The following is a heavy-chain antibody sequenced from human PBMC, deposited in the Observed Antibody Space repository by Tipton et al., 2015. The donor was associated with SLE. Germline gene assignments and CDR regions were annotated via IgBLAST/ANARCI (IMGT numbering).Heavy chain of an antibody. CDR3: AREGNCSGGSCWNWLDP. V-gene: IGHV4-61*02. CDR2: IYTSGST. D-gene: IGHD2-15*01. CDR1: GGSISSGSYY. J-gene: IGHJ5*02. Sequence: TLSLTCTVSGGSISSGSYYWSWIRQPAGKGLEWIGRIYTSGSTNYNPSLKSRVTISVDTSKNQFSLKLSSVTAADTAVYYCAREGNCSGGSCWNWLDPWGQGTLVTVSS.